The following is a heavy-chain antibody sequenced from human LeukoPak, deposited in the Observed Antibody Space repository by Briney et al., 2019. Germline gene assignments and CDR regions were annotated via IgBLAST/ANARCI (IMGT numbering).Heavy chain of an antibody. Sequence: SETLSLTCTVSGYSISSGYYWGWIRQPPGKGLEWIGSIYHSGSTYYNPSLKSRVTISVDTSKNQFSLKLSSVTAADTAVYYCAREAVSGTIVGATYLDIWGQGTTVTVSS. CDR2: IYHSGST. D-gene: IGHD1-26*01. J-gene: IGHJ3*02. V-gene: IGHV4-38-2*02. CDR3: AREAVSGTIVGATYLDI. CDR1: GYSISSGYY.